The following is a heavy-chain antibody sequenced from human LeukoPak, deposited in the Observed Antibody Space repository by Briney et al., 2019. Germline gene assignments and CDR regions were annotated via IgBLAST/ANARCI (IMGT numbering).Heavy chain of an antibody. Sequence: ASVKVSCKVSGYSLTELSMHWVRQAPGKGLEWMGGFDPDDGETPLFAQKFQGRVSLTEYTSTDTAYMELSSLSSEDTAVYYCATGTIYCSSCSDDYWGQGTLVTVSS. V-gene: IGHV1-24*01. CDR2: FDPDDGET. CDR3: ATGTIYCSSCSDDY. D-gene: IGHD2-2*01. CDR1: GYSLTELS. J-gene: IGHJ4*02.